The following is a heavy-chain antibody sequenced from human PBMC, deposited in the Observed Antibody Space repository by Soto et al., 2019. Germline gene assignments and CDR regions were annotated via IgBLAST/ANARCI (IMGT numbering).Heavy chain of an antibody. D-gene: IGHD1-26*01. J-gene: IGHJ4*02. Sequence: EVQVLESGGGLVQPGGSLRLSCAASGFTFSSNGMNWVRQAPGKGLEWVSGIRSDGDTTYNADSVKGRFTFSRDTSKNTVYLQMNSLRVADPAIYYCAKGKGVVATPDGANCWGQGTLVTVSS. CDR2: IRSDGDTT. V-gene: IGHV3-23*01. CDR1: GFTFSSNG. CDR3: AKGKGVVATPDGANC.